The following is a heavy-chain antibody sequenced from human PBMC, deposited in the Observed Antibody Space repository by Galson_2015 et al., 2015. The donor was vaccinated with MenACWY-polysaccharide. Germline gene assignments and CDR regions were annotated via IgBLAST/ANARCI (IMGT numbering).Heavy chain of an antibody. CDR3: ARHVASSTWSSFDY. V-gene: IGHV5-51*03. J-gene: IGHJ4*02. CDR1: GCSFPSYW. CDR2: TWPGGPGT. D-gene: IGHD2-2*01. Sequence: QSGAEVKKPGESLKVSCPGSGCSFPSYWLGWVRLVPGKGLAWVAITWPGGPGTKYSPSTQRRGTRSLDKSINTAYLHWSSLKASDTGIYYCARHVASSTWSSFDYWGQGTLVTVS.